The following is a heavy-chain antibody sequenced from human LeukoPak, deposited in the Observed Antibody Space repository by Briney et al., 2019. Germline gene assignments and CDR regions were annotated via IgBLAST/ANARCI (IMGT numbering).Heavy chain of an antibody. CDR1: GFTFSSYA. J-gene: IGHJ4*02. V-gene: IGHV3-23*01. D-gene: IGHD6-19*01. CDR3: AKSIVAMAGTDY. CDR2: ICGSGGTT. Sequence: SAGSLRLSCAASGFTFSSYAMSWVRQAPGKGLEWVSAICGSGGTTYYAHSVKGRFTISSDNSKNSLYLQMNRLRAEDTAVYYCAKSIVAMAGTDYWGQGTL.